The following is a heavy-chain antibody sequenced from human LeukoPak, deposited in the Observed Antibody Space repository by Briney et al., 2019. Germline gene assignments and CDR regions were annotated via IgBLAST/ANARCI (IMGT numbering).Heavy chain of an antibody. CDR1: GFTFSSYS. V-gene: IGHV3-48*04. CDR2: ISSSGSTI. CDR3: ARALRPTETQYYDFWSGLGAFDI. Sequence: GGSLRLSCAASGFTFSSYSMNWVRQAPGKGLEWVSYISSSGSTIYYADSVKGRFTISRDNAKNSLYLQMNSLRAEDTAVYYCARALRPTETQYYDFWSGLGAFDIWGQGTMVTVSS. D-gene: IGHD3-3*01. J-gene: IGHJ3*02.